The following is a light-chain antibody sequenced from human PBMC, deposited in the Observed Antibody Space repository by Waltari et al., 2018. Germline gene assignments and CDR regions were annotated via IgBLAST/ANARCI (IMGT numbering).Light chain of an antibody. J-gene: IGLJ3*02. CDR3: SSYAGSYSEV. Sequence: QSALTQPRSVSGSPGQSVTISCTGTSNDVGSYNLVSWYQHHPGKAPKRMIYDVSKRPSGVPDRFSGSKSGDTASLTISGLQAEDEADYYCSSYAGSYSEVFGGGTKLTVL. CDR1: SNDVGSYNL. CDR2: DVS. V-gene: IGLV2-11*01.